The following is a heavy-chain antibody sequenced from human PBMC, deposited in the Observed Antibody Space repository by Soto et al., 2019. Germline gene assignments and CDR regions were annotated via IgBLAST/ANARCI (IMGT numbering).Heavy chain of an antibody. D-gene: IGHD3-3*01. CDR3: AGTYDHPEFRFDH. V-gene: IGHV3-48*02. Sequence: GGSLRLSCATYGFIFSTYSTNWLRQAPGRGLAWVSYINSRSTNIYYADSVKGRFTISRDNAKNSLYLQLNSLRDDDTAVYYCAGTYDHPEFRFDHWGRGTLVIVSA. CDR1: GFIFSTYS. J-gene: IGHJ4*02. CDR2: INSRSTNI.